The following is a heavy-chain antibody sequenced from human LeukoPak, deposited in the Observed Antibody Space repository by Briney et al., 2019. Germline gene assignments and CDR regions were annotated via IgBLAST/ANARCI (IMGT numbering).Heavy chain of an antibody. J-gene: IGHJ3*01. V-gene: IGHV6-1*01. CDR1: GDSVSSNTAA. D-gene: IGHD1-20*01. CDR3: ASNLLAGFDAYDF. CDR2: TYYRSKWSY. Sequence: SQTLSLTCAISGDSVSSNTAAWNWIGQSPSRGLEWLGRTYYRSKWSYDYAPSVKSRISINADTSKNQFSLQLNSVTPEDTAVYYCASNLLAGFDAYDFWGQGTVVTVSS.